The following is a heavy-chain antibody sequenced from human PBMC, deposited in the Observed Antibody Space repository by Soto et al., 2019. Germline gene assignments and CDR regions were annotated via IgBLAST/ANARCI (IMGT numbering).Heavy chain of an antibody. D-gene: IGHD6-13*01. J-gene: IGHJ5*02. CDR2: ISYDGSNK. Sequence: GGSLRLSCAASGFTFSSYGMHWVRQAPGKGLEWVAVISYDGSNKYYADSVKGRFTISRDNSKNTLYLQMNSLRAEDTAVYYCAKGDSSSWLYNWFDPWGQGTL. CDR3: AKGDSSSWLYNWFDP. CDR1: GFTFSSYG. V-gene: IGHV3-30*18.